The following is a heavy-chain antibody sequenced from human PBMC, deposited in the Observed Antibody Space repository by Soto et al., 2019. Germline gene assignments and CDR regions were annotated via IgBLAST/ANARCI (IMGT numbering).Heavy chain of an antibody. CDR2: IHHSETT. CDR3: ARGQVVAAQH. V-gene: IGHV4-4*02. Sequence: SETLSPTCAVSGASVISTKWGSFFRQSPGKGLEWIGEIHHSETTNYNPSLESRVTISVDRSKNQFSLKLSSVTAADTAVYYCARGQVVAAQHWGQGTLVTVSS. J-gene: IGHJ4*02. CDR1: GASVISTKW. D-gene: IGHD2-15*01.